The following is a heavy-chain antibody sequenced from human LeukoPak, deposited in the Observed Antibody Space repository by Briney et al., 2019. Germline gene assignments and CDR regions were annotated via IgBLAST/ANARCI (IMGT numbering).Heavy chain of an antibody. D-gene: IGHD6-6*01. CDR3: ARYSSSSRVAGDAFDI. Sequence: SETLSLTCTVSGGSISSYYWSWIRQPPGKGLEWIGYIYYSGSTNYNPSLKSRVTISVDTSKNQFSLKLSSVTAADTAVYYCARYSSSSRVAGDAFDIWGQGTMVTVSS. J-gene: IGHJ3*02. CDR2: IYYSGST. V-gene: IGHV4-59*01. CDR1: GGSISSYY.